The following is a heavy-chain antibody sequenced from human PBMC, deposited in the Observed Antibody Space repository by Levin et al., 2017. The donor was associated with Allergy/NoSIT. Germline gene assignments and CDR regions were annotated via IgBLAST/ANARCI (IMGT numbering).Heavy chain of an antibody. V-gene: IGHV3-7*01. Sequence: GGSLRLSCVTSGFTFSTSWMTWVRQAPGKGLEWVANIKPDGSEKYFGDSMKGRFTISRDNAKNSLFLQMNSLRAEDTAVYYCASALSSWGQGTLVTVSS. CDR3: ASALSS. CDR2: IKPDGSEK. CDR1: GFTFSTSW. J-gene: IGHJ5*02.